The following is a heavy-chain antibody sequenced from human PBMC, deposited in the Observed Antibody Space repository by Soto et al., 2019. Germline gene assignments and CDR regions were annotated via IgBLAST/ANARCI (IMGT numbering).Heavy chain of an antibody. CDR3: AKVISIFGVVILPLPFDS. CDR2: ITLSGRST. J-gene: IGHJ4*02. V-gene: IGHV3-23*01. CDR1: GFTFSTFA. D-gene: IGHD3-3*01. Sequence: EVQLLESGGGLVQPGGSLRLSCAASGFTFSTFAMSWVRQAPEKGLEWVSSITLSGRSTFYADSVRGRFTISRDNSNNTLYLQMDSLRAEDTAIYYCAKVISIFGVVILPLPFDSWGQGTLVTVSS.